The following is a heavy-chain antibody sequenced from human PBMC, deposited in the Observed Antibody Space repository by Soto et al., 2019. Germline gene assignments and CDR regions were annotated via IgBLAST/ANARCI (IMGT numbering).Heavy chain of an antibody. CDR1: GGSIDTGGFY. J-gene: IGHJ4*02. CDR3: ASGTFNDISFDS. Sequence: QVQLQESGPGLVKPSQTLTLTCSVSGGSIDTGGFYWSWARQLPGKGLQWIGYIHYTGAAYYNPALKCRVAISFDTSANQFSLSLTSLTAADTAVYYCASGTFNDISFDSWGQGRLVTVSS. CDR2: IHYTGAA. D-gene: IGHD2-21*01. V-gene: IGHV4-31*03.